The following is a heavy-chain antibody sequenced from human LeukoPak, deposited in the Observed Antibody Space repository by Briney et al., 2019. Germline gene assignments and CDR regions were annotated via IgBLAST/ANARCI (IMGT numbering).Heavy chain of an antibody. CDR2: ISSSSSYI. Sequence: GGSLRLSCAASGFTFSSYGMQWVRQAPGKGLEWVSSISSSSSYIYYADSVKGRFTISRDNAKNSLYLQMNSLRAEDTAVYYCARMWGDSGYDYYFDYWGQGTLVTVSS. CDR3: ARMWGDSGYDYYFDY. V-gene: IGHV3-21*01. D-gene: IGHD5-12*01. J-gene: IGHJ4*02. CDR1: GFTFSSYG.